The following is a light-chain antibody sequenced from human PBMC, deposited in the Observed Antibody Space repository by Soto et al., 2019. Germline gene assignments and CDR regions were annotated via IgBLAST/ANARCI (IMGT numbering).Light chain of an antibody. V-gene: IGKV3-20*01. CDR1: QSVNIY. Sequence: EIVMTQSPATLSVSPGERATLSCRASQSVNIYLAWYQQKPGQAPRLFIYGASTRATGIPDRFSGSGSGTDFTLTITPLEPEDFAVYFCQQYGSSPITFGQGTRLEIK. J-gene: IGKJ5*01. CDR2: GAS. CDR3: QQYGSSPIT.